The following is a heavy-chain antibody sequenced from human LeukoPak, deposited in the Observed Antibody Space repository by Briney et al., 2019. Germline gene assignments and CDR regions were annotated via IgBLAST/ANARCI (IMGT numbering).Heavy chain of an antibody. CDR3: ASYASGYNWINV. J-gene: IGHJ5*02. Sequence: ASVKVSCKASVHTFTASYIHSVREAPGQGLEWMGWIHPGTGDTNYAQKFQGRVTVSRDTSISTAYMELSRLRSDDTAVYYCASYASGYNWINVWGQGTPVTVSS. D-gene: IGHD3-10*01. CDR2: IHPGTGDT. CDR1: VHTFTASY. V-gene: IGHV1-2*02.